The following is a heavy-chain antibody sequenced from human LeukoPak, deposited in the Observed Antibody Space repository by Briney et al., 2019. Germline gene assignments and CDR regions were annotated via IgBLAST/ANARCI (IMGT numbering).Heavy chain of an antibody. CDR2: IYYIGST. V-gene: IGHV4-61*01. J-gene: IGHJ4*02. CDR1: GGSVSSGNSY. D-gene: IGHD3-9*01. CDR3: ARGNTLTGYPFDY. Sequence: PSETLSLTCSVSGGSVSSGNSYWSWIRQPPGKGLEWIGYIYYIGSTNSNPSLKSRVTISVDTSKSQFSLKLSSVTAADTAVYYCARGNTLTGYPFDYWGQGTLVTVSS.